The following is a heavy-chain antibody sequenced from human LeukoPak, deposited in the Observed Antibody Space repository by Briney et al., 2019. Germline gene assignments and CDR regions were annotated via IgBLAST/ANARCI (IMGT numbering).Heavy chain of an antibody. CDR3: AREMPDFCSTSCYLDY. CDR2: INPNSGST. CDR1: GYTFTSYY. V-gene: IGHV1-2*02. D-gene: IGHD2-2*01. Sequence: GASVKVSCKASGYTFTSYYMHWVRQAPGQGLEWMGWINPNSGSTNYAQKFQGRVTMTRDTSISTAYMELSRLRSDDTAVYYCAREMPDFCSTSCYLDYWGQGTLVTVSS. J-gene: IGHJ4*02.